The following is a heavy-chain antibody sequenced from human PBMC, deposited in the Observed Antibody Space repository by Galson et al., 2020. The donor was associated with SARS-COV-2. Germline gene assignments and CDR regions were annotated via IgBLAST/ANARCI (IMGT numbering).Heavy chain of an antibody. CDR1: GFTFDDYA. D-gene: IGHD3-22*01. J-gene: IGHJ6*02. CDR3: AKDMSNYYDSSGYPYYYYGMDV. Sequence: GGSLRLSCAASGFTFDDYAMHWVRQAPGKGLEWVSGISWNSGSIGYADSVKGRFTISRDNAKNSLYLQMNSLRAEDTALYYCAKDMSNYYDSSGYPYYYYGMDVWGQGTTVTVSS. CDR2: ISWNSGSI. V-gene: IGHV3-9*01.